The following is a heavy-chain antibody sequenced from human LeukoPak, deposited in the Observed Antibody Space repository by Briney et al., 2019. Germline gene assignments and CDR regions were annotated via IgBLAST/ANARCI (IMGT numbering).Heavy chain of an antibody. CDR1: GGSISSYY. V-gene: IGHV4-59*01. Sequence: PSQTLSLTCTVSGGSISSYYWSWIRQPPGKGLEWIGYIYYSGSTNYNPSLKSRVTISVDTSKNQFSLKLSSVTAADTAVYYCARDGFYDSSGYRAYGMDVWGQGTTVTVSS. D-gene: IGHD3-22*01. CDR3: ARDGFYDSSGYRAYGMDV. J-gene: IGHJ6*02. CDR2: IYYSGST.